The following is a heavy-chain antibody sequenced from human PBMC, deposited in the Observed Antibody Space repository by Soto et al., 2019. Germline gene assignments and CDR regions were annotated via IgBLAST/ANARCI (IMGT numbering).Heavy chain of an antibody. V-gene: IGHV1-69*01. J-gene: IGHJ4*02. Sequence: KGLEWMGGIIPIFGTANYAQKFQGRVTITADESTSTAYMELSSLRSEDTAVYYCEMGAAAGILFENFAYWGQGTLVTVSS. CDR3: EMGAAAGILFENFAY. D-gene: IGHD6-13*01. CDR2: IIPIFGTA.